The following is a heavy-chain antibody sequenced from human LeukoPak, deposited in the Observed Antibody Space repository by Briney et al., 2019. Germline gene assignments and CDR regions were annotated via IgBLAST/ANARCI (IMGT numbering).Heavy chain of an antibody. Sequence: SETLSLTCTVSGGSISSYYWTWIRQSAGKGLEWIGRINTSGSTNYNPSLRSRVTMSVNTSKNQFSLNLTSVTAADTAVYSCAREGGDTRWLDPWGQGTLVAVSS. V-gene: IGHV4-4*07. CDR1: GGSISSYY. CDR3: AREGGDTRWLDP. D-gene: IGHD6-25*01. CDR2: INTSGST. J-gene: IGHJ5*02.